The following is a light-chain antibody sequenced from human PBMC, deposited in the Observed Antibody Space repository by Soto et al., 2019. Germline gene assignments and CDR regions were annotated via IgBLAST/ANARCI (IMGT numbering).Light chain of an antibody. CDR1: SSNIGAGYD. Sequence: QAVVTQPPSVSGAPGQRVSISCTGSSSNIGAGYDVHWYQQLPGTAPKLLIYGNSDRPSVVPDRFSGSKSGTSASLAITGLQAEDEADYYCQSCDRSPSGSVFGTETKATVL. J-gene: IGLJ1*01. CDR2: GNS. CDR3: QSCDRSPSGSV. V-gene: IGLV1-40*01.